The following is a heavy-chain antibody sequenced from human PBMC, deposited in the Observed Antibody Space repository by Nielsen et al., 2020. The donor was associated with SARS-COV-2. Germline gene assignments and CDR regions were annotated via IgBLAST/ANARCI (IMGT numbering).Heavy chain of an antibody. CDR2: ILHYGGNV. Sequence: GESLKISCTASGFSFMTYNMHWVRQAPGKGLEWVAAILHYGGNVYHADSVKGRFTISRDNSRNTLYLQMNTLRPEDTAVYSCARDAYGDLIYGMDVWGRWTTVTVSS. CDR1: GFSFMTYN. J-gene: IGHJ6*02. D-gene: IGHD4-17*01. CDR3: ARDAYGDLIYGMDV. V-gene: IGHV3-30*04.